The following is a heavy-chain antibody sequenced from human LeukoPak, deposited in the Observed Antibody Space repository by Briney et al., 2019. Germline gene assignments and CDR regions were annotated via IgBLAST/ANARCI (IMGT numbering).Heavy chain of an antibody. Sequence: KPGESLRISCKGSGYNFTSYWITWVRQMPGKGLEWMGRIDPSDSYTNYSPSFQGQVTISADKSISTAYLQWTSLKASDTAMYYCARWLIDTASDYWGQGTLVTVSS. D-gene: IGHD5-18*01. CDR3: ARWLIDTASDY. V-gene: IGHV5-10-1*04. J-gene: IGHJ4*02. CDR1: GYNFTSYW. CDR2: IDPSDSYT.